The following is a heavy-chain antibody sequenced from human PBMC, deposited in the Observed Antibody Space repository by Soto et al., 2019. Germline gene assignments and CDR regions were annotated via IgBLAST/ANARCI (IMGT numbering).Heavy chain of an antibody. J-gene: IGHJ4*02. CDR3: ATEIVPFDY. Sequence: GGSWLSCAASGFTFSSYSMNWVRQAPGKGLEWVSYISSSSSTIYYADSVKGRFTISRDNAKNSLYLQMNSLRDEDTAVYYCATEIVPFDYWGQGTLVTVSS. CDR1: GFTFSSYS. D-gene: IGHD2-2*01. V-gene: IGHV3-48*02. CDR2: ISSSSSTI.